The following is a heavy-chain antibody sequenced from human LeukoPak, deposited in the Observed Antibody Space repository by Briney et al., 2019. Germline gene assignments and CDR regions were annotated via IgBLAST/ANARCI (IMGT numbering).Heavy chain of an antibody. J-gene: IGHJ5*02. CDR2: FDPEDGET. CDR3: ATFTISGGPQGDWFDP. CDR1: GYTLTELS. D-gene: IGHD2-15*01. V-gene: IGHV1-24*01. Sequence: ASVKVSCKVPGYTLTELSMHWVRQAPGKGLEWMGGFDPEDGETIYAQKFQGRVTMTEDTSTDTAYMELSSLRSEDTAVYYCATFTISGGPQGDWFDPWGQGTLVTVSS.